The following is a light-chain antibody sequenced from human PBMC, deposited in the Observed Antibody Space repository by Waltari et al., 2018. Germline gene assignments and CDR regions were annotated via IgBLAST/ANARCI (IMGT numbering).Light chain of an antibody. CDR2: VNSDGSR. V-gene: IGLV4-69*01. CDR3: QTGGHGTWV. Sequence: QLVLTQSPSASAYLGASVKRTRTLSSGHRSNIIAWHQQQPEKGPLYLMKVNSDGSRSKGDEIPDRFSGSSSGAERYLTISSLQSEDEADYYCQTGGHGTWVFGGGTKLTVL. J-gene: IGLJ3*02. CDR1: SGHRSNI.